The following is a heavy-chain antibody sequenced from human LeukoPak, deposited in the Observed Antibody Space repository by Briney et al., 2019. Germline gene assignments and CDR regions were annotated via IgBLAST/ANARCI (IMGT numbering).Heavy chain of an antibody. CDR2: ISFDGNNE. V-gene: IGHV3-30*03. CDR3: ARDQYSYAHAAH. J-gene: IGHJ4*02. D-gene: IGHD5-18*01. CDR1: GFTFSNYG. Sequence: GGSLRLSCAASGFTFSNYGMHWVRQAPGKGLEWVAVISFDGNNEYYADSVKGRFTISRDNSKNTLYLQMNSLRPEDTAVYFCARDQYSYAHAAHWGQGTLVTVSS.